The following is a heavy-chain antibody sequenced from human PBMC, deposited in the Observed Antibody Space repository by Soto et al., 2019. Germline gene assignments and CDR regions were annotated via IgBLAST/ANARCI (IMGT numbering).Heavy chain of an antibody. J-gene: IGHJ5*02. Sequence: QVQLQESGPGLVKPSQTLSLTCTVSGGSISSGDYYWSWIRQPPGKGLEWIGYIYYSGSTYYNPSLQSRVTISLDTYNNQFSLKLSSVTAADTAVYYCARVGELSLTSNRFDPWGQGTLVTVSS. CDR3: ARVGELSLTSNRFDP. CDR2: IYYSGST. D-gene: IGHD3-16*02. CDR1: GGSISSGDYY. V-gene: IGHV4-30-4*01.